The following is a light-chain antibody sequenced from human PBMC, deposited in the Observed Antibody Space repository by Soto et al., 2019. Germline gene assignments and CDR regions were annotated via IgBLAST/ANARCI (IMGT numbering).Light chain of an antibody. CDR3: QTWATGIRV. CDR2: VNSDGSH. CDR1: SGHSSYA. V-gene: IGLV4-69*01. J-gene: IGLJ3*02. Sequence: QLVLTQSPSASASLGASVKVTSTLSSGHSSYAIAWHQQQPEKGPRYLMKVNSDGSHIKGDGIPDRFSGSSSGAERYLTISSLQSEDEADYYCQTWATGIRVFGGGTKVTVL.